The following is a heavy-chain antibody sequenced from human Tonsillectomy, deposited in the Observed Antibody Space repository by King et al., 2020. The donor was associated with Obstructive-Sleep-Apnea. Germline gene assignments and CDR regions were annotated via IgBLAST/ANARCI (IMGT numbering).Heavy chain of an antibody. CDR1: GFIFSNTA. V-gene: IGHV3-23*04. CDR3: AKDGRDGYSGVAFDV. Sequence: VQLVESGGALVQPGGSLRLSCAASGFIFSNTAMSWVRQAPGKGLEWVSGISKNGMLTYYADSVKGRFTISIHNSKKTLSLQMNSLRAEETAAYYCAKDGRDGYSGVAFDVWGQGTMVTVSS. D-gene: IGHD5-24*01. CDR2: ISKNGMLT. J-gene: IGHJ3*01.